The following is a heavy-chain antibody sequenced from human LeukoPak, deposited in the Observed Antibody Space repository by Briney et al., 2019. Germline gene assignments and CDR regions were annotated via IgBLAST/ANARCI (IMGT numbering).Heavy chain of an antibody. V-gene: IGHV3-23*01. D-gene: IGHD6-19*01. Sequence: GGSLRLSCAASGFTFSSYAMSWVRQAPGKGLEWVSAISGSGGSTYYADSVKGRFTISRDNSKNTLYLQINSLRAEDTAVYYCAKEQWLVRNLYGMDVWGQGTTVTVSS. CDR3: AKEQWLVRNLYGMDV. J-gene: IGHJ6*02. CDR2: ISGSGGST. CDR1: GFTFSSYA.